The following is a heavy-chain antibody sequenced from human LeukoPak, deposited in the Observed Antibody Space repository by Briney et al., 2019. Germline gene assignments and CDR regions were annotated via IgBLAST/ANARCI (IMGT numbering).Heavy chain of an antibody. CDR3: ARNVDTALTFDY. CDR2: IYYSGST. Sequence: SETLSLTCTVSGGSVSSGSYYWSWIRQPPGKGLEWIGYIYYSGSTNYNPSLKSRVTISVDTSKNQFSLKLSSVTAADTAVYYCARNVDTALTFDYWGQGTLVTVSS. J-gene: IGHJ4*02. D-gene: IGHD5-18*01. CDR1: GGSVSSGSYY. V-gene: IGHV4-61*01.